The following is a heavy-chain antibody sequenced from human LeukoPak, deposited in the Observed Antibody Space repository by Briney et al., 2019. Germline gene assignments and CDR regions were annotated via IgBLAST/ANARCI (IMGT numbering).Heavy chain of an antibody. J-gene: IGHJ4*02. V-gene: IGHV4-4*07. D-gene: IGHD6-13*01. CDR1: GGSLSGYC. CDR2: VYSNGNG. CDR3: AREPPLSAPDY. Sequence: PSETLSLTCTVSGGSLSGYCWAWIRQSAGRGLEWIGRVYSNGNGNYNPSLKSRLTMSVDTSKKQFSLKLSSVTAADTAVYYCAREPPLSAPDYWGQGTLVTVSS.